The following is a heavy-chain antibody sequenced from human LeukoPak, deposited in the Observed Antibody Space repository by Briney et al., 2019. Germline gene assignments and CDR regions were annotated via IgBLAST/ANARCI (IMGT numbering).Heavy chain of an antibody. D-gene: IGHD3-22*01. CDR3: ARQTTSGYYHFDY. J-gene: IGHJ4*02. V-gene: IGHV1-18*03. Sequence: KLQGRVTMTTDTSTSIAYMELRSLRSDDMAIYYCARQTTSGYYHFDYWGQGTLVTVSS.